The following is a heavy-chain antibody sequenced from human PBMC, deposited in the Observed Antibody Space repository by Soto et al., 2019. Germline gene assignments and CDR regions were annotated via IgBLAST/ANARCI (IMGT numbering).Heavy chain of an antibody. J-gene: IGHJ6*02. D-gene: IGHD3-16*01. CDR1: GGTFSTYS. CDR3: ARVCRYPTSYVCCGRDV. CDR2: SLPIFGTS. V-gene: IGHV1-69*06. Sequence: QVQLVQSGAEVKKPGSSVKVSCKASGGTFSTYSISWVRQAPGQGLEWMGGSLPIFGTSHYAQNFQGRVTVTANKSTSTVNRERSRVRAVDSAVYYCARVCRYPTSYVCCGRDVWGLGSTVTVSS.